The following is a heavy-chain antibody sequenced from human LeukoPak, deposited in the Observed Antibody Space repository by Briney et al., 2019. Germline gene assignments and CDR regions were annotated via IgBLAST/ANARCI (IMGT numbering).Heavy chain of an antibody. Sequence: GGSLRLSCAASGFTFSSYAMSWVRQAPGKGLEWVSVIYSGGSTYYADSVKGRFTISRDNSKNTLYLQMNSLRAEDTAVYYCARVGLAAAGTRTFDYWGQGTLVTVSS. V-gene: IGHV3-66*01. CDR3: ARVGLAAAGTRTFDY. D-gene: IGHD6-13*01. CDR2: IYSGGST. J-gene: IGHJ4*02. CDR1: GFTFSSYA.